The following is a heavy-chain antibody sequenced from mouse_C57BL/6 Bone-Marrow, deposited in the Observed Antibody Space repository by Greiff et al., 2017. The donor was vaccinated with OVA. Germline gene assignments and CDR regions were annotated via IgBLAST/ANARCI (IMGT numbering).Heavy chain of an antibody. D-gene: IGHD2-4*01. Sequence: QVHVKQPGAELVKPGASVKLSCKASGYTFTSYWMQWVKQRPGQGLEWIGEIDPSDSYTNYNQKFKGKATLTVDTSSSTAYMQLSSLTSEDSAVYYCARSITRFAYWGQGTLVTVSA. CDR3: ARSITRFAY. V-gene: IGHV1-50*01. J-gene: IGHJ3*01. CDR1: GYTFTSYW. CDR2: IDPSDSYT.